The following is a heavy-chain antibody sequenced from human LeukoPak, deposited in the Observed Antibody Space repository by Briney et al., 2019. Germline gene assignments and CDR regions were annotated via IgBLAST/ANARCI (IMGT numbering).Heavy chain of an antibody. D-gene: IGHD1-1*01. J-gene: IGHJ3*02. CDR2: IYSGGST. V-gene: IGHV3-53*01. CDR1: GFTVSSNY. CDR3: AAVHWNAFDM. Sequence: GGSLRLSCAASGFTVSSNYMSWVRQAPGKGLEWVSIIYSGGSTYYAVSVKGRSTFSRDNSKNTLYLQMDSLRAEDTAVYYCAAVHWNAFDMWGQGTMVNVPS.